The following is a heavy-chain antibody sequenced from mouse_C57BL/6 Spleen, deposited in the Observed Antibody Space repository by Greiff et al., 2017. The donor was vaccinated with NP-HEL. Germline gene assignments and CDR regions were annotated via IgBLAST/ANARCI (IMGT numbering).Heavy chain of an antibody. D-gene: IGHD2-3*01. Sequence: QVQLQQPGAELVKPGASVKLSCKASGYTFTSYWMQWVNQRPGRGLEWIGEIDPSDSYTNYNQKFKGKATLTVDTSSSTAYMQLSSLTSEDSAVYYCARRIYDGYPFDVWGTGTTVTVSS. J-gene: IGHJ1*03. CDR3: ARRIYDGYPFDV. CDR2: IDPSDSYT. CDR1: GYTFTSYW. V-gene: IGHV1-50*01.